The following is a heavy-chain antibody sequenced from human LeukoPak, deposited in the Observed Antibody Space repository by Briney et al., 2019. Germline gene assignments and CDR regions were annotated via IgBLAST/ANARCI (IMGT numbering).Heavy chain of an antibody. D-gene: IGHD6-13*01. CDR2: IYTSGST. V-gene: IGHV4-4*09. J-gene: IGHJ4*02. Sequence: SETLSLTYTVSGASISSYYWSWIRQPPGKGLEWLGYIYTSGSTNYNPSLKSRVTISVDTSNNQFSLKLSSVTAADTAVYYCARRTPMGYSLDYWGQGTLVTVSS. CDR1: GASISSYY. CDR3: ARRTPMGYSLDY.